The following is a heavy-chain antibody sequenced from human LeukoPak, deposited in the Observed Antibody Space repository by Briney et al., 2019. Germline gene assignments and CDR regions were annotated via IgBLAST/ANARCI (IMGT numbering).Heavy chain of an antibody. J-gene: IGHJ4*02. D-gene: IGHD4-17*01. CDR1: GYTFTSYG. CDR2: ISAYNGNT. CDR3: ARGTTVTPWDY. Sequence: RASVKVSCKASGYTFTSYGISWMRQAPGQGLERMGWISAYNGNTNYAQKLQGRVTMTTDTSTSTAYMELRSLRSDDTAVYYCARGTTVTPWDYWGQGTQVTVSS. V-gene: IGHV1-18*01.